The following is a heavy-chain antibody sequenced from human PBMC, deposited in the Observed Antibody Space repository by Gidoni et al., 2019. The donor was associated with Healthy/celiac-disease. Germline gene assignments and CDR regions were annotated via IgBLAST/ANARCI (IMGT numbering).Heavy chain of an antibody. Sequence: QITLKESGPPLVKPTQTLTLTCTFSGFSLSTSGVGVGWIRQPPGKALEWLALIYWDDDKRYSPSLKSRLTITKDTSKNQVVLTMTNMDPVDTATYYCAHRDTAMTGYGMDVWGQGTTVTVSS. CDR1: GFSLSTSGVG. V-gene: IGHV2-5*02. CDR3: AHRDTAMTGYGMDV. D-gene: IGHD5-18*01. CDR2: IYWDDDK. J-gene: IGHJ6*02.